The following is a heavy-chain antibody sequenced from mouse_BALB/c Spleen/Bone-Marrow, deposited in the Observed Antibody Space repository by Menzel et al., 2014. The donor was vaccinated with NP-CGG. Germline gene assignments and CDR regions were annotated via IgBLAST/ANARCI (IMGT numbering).Heavy chain of an antibody. V-gene: IGHV1-9*01. Sequence: QVQLKESGAELMKPGASVKISCKATGYTFSSYWIEWVKQRPGHGLEWIGEILPGSGSTNYNEKFKGKATFTADISSNTAYMQLSSLTSEDSAVYYCARRGGWLGYFDVWGAGTTVTVSS. J-gene: IGHJ1*01. CDR1: GYTFSSYW. CDR2: ILPGSGST. CDR3: ARRGGWLGYFDV. D-gene: IGHD2-3*01.